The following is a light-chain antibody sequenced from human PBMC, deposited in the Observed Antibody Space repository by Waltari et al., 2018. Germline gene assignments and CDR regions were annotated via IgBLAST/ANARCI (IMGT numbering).Light chain of an antibody. V-gene: IGLV1-47*02. CDR2: YND. CDR1: SSNIGSNS. Sequence: QPVLTQPPSASEAARKSVTISCSGSSSNIGSNSVSWYQQVPGTAPKLLIYYNDQRVSGVSDRFSGSKSGTSASLAISGLQTEDEADYYCAAWDDSLSGGLFGGGTRLTVL. J-gene: IGLJ2*01. CDR3: AAWDDSLSGGL.